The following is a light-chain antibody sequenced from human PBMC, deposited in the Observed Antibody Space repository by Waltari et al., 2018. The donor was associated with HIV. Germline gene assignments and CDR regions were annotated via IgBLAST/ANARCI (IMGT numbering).Light chain of an antibody. Sequence: SALTPPASLSGSPGQSITISSSGTSSDVGGYNLVSWYQQHPGEVPKLIIYEVTKRPSEVSNRFSASKSGDTASLTISGLQPEDEADYYCCSYAGVDTPVVFGGGTKLTVL. V-gene: IGLV2-23*02. CDR1: SSDVGGYNL. CDR3: CSYAGVDTPVV. CDR2: EVT. J-gene: IGLJ2*01.